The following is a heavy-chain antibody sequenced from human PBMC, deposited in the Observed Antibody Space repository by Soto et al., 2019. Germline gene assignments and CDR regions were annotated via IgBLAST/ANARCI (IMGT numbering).Heavy chain of an antibody. D-gene: IGHD2-21*02. V-gene: IGHV4-30-4*01. J-gene: IGHJ5*02. CDR2: IYYSGST. CDR3: ARDFISRGGNSPWFDP. Sequence: SETLSLTCAVSGYSISSCDYYWSWIRQPPVKGLEWIGYIYYSGSTYYNPSLKSRVTISVDTSKNQFSLKLSSVTAADTAVYYCARDFISRGGNSPWFDPWGQGTLVTVSS. CDR1: GYSISSCDYY.